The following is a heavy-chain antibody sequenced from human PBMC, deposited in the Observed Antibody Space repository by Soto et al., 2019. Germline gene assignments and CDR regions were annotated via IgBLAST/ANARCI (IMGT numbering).Heavy chain of an antibody. CDR3: ARGTIVARQHLDY. J-gene: IGHJ4*02. CDR2: ISIRGGDE. D-gene: IGHD6-6*01. V-gene: IGHV3-30*03. CDR1: GFTFSSYA. Sequence: QVQLVESGGGVVQPGKSLRLSCAASGFTFSSYAMHWARQAPGKGLEWVTVISIRGGDEYYAESVRGRFTISRDDSKNTLYLQMDSLRVEDTVVYYCARGTIVARQHLDYWGQGTPVTVSS.